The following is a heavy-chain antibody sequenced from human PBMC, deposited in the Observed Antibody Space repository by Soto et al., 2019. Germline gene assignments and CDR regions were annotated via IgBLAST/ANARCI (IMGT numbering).Heavy chain of an antibody. J-gene: IGHJ4*02. CDR2: ISSSGSYK. V-gene: IGHV3-21*01. CDR3: ARAFFDFWSGLGH. D-gene: IGHD3-3*01. Sequence: GGSLRVPRFASGGTIRSYGRNWVRQEPGKGLEWVASISSSGSYKFYADSMRGRFTISRDAAKNSLYLQMNSLRPEDTAVYYCARAFFDFWSGLGHWGQGTLVTVSS. CDR1: GGTIRSYG.